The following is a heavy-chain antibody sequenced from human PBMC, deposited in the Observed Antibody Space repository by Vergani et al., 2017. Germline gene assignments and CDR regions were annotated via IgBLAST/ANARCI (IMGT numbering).Heavy chain of an antibody. CDR1: GGTFSSYA. D-gene: IGHD6-13*01. J-gene: IGHJ6*02. CDR2: IIPIFGTA. CDR3: ARATAAAGRDYYYGMDG. Sequence: QVQLVQSGAEVKKPGSSVKVSCKASGGTFSSYAISWVRQAPGQGLEWMGGIIPIFGTANYAQKFQGRVTITADESTSTAYMELSSLRSEDTAVYYCARATAAAGRDYYYGMDGWGQGTTVTVSS. V-gene: IGHV1-69*01.